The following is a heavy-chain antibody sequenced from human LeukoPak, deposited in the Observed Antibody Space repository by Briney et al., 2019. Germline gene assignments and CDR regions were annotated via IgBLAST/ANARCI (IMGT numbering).Heavy chain of an antibody. J-gene: IGHJ4*02. CDR3: ARDYVGKFVY. Sequence: SETLSLTCTGSGGSIRNFLWSWIRQTPGKGLEWIGYVYNSGTNYNPSLKSRVTISMDTSKNQFSLNLNSVSVADTAVYYCARDYVGKFVYWGQGTLVTVSS. CDR2: VYNSGT. CDR1: GGSIRNFL. D-gene: IGHD4-23*01. V-gene: IGHV4-59*01.